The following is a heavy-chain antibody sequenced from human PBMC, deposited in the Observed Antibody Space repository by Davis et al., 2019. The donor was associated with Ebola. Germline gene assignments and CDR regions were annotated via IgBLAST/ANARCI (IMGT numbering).Heavy chain of an antibody. D-gene: IGHD3-3*01. V-gene: IGHV4-34*01. J-gene: IGHJ6*02. CDR3: ARGPGRITIFGVVINYYGMDV. CDR1: GGSFSGYY. CDR2: INHSGST. Sequence: SETLSLTCAVYGGSFSGYYWSWIRQPPGKGLEWIGEINHSGSTNYNPSLKSRFTISVDTSKNQFSLKLSSVTAADTAVYYCARGPGRITIFGVVINYYGMDVWGQGTTVIVSS.